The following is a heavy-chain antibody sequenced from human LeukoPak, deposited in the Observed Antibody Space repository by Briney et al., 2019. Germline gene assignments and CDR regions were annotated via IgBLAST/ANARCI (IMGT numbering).Heavy chain of an antibody. D-gene: IGHD3-10*01. Sequence: PSQTLSLTCTVSGGSISSGGYYWSWIRQHPGKGLEWIGYIYYSGSTYYNPSLKSRVTISVDTSKNQFSLKLSSVTAADTAVYYCARDTMARGMAWFDPWGQGTLVTVSS. CDR1: GGSISSGGYY. CDR3: ARDTMARGMAWFDP. CDR2: IYYSGST. J-gene: IGHJ5*02. V-gene: IGHV4-31*03.